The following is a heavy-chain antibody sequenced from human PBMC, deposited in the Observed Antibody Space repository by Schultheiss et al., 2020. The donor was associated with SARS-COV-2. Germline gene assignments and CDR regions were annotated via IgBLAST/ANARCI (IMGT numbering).Heavy chain of an antibody. J-gene: IGHJ4*02. CDR1: GVTFSSYA. Sequence: GGSLRLSCAASGVTFSSYAMTWVRQAPGKGLEWLSVVSASGGSTYYADSVRGRFAISRDNSQNTLYLQINSLRAEDTGVYYCARNYGPYDYWGQGTLVTVSS. D-gene: IGHD3-16*01. CDR3: ARNYGPYDY. CDR2: VSASGGST. V-gene: IGHV3-23*01.